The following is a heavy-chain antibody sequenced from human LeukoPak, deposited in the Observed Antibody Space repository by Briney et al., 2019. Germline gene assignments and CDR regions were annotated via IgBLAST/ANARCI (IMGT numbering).Heavy chain of an antibody. CDR1: GYTFTSYA. Sequence: ASVKVSCKASGYTFTSYAMNWVRQAPGQGLEWMGWINTNTGNPTYAQGFTGRFVFSLDTSVSTAYLQISSLKAEDTAVYYCARDYYYGSGSYTTRDWFDPWGQGTLVTVSS. V-gene: IGHV7-4-1*02. CDR3: ARDYYYGSGSYTTRDWFDP. J-gene: IGHJ5*02. CDR2: INTNTGNP. D-gene: IGHD3-10*01.